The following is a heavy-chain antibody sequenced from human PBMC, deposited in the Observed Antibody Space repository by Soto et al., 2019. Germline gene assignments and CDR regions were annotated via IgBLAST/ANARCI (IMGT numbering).Heavy chain of an antibody. J-gene: IGHJ1*01. CDR1: GGTFSSYA. CDR2: IIPIFGTA. CDR3: AREAAYCGGDCFGYFQH. V-gene: IGHV1-69*06. Sequence: SVKVSCKASGGTFSSYAISWVRQAPGQGLEWMGGIIPIFGTANYAQKFQGRVTITADKSPSTAYMELSSLRSEDTAVYYCAREAAYCGGDCFGYFQHWGQGTLVTVSS. D-gene: IGHD2-21*02.